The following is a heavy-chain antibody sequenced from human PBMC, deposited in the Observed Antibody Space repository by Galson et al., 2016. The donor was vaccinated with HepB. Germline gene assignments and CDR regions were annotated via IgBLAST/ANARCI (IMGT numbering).Heavy chain of an antibody. D-gene: IGHD5-12*01. CDR1: GFTFIRYA. CDR3: ARELLDIVATGYGMDV. Sequence: SLRLSCAASGFTFIRYAMYWVRQPPGKGLEWVAVILYDGSNKYYADSVKGRFTIYRDNSKNTLYMQMHSLRAGDTAVYYCARELLDIVATGYGMDVWGQGTTVTVSS. CDR2: ILYDGSNK. J-gene: IGHJ6*02. V-gene: IGHV3-30-3*01.